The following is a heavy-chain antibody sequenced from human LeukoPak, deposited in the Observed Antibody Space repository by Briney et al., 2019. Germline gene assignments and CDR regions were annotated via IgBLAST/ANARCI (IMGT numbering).Heavy chain of an antibody. D-gene: IGHD3-22*01. CDR2: IYYSGST. Sequence: PSETLSLTCSVSLGSLSSRSNYSGWIRHPPGKGLECIGCIYYSGSTYYTPSLKSRVTISVDTSKNQFSLKLSSVTAADTAVYYCARHPYYYESSGYRRFLDYWGQGTLVTVSS. CDR1: LGSLSSRSNY. J-gene: IGHJ4*02. V-gene: IGHV4-39*01. CDR3: ARHPYYYESSGYRRFLDY.